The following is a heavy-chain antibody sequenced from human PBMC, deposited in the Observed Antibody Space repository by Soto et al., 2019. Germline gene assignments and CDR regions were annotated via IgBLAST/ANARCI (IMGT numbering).Heavy chain of an antibody. V-gene: IGHV4-31*03. CDR1: GGSLSTSAYY. CDR3: ARHLPAMGRRGYLDQ. D-gene: IGHD5-18*01. Sequence: PSETLSLTCTVSGGSLSTSAYYWGWIRQHPGKGLEWIGYIYYSGSTFYNPSLMSRVTISVDTSKYQFSLKMTSVTPADTAVYYSARHLPAMGRRGYLDQWCPGTLVTVTS. CDR2: IYYSGST. J-gene: IGHJ4*02.